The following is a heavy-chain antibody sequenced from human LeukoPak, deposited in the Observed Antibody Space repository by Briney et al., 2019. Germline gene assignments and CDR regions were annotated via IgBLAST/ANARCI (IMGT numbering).Heavy chain of an antibody. V-gene: IGHV3-9*01. CDR3: ARETQDIVDY. Sequence: PGGSLRLSCAASGFTFDDYAMHWVRQAPGKGLEWVSGISWNSGSIGYADSVKGRFTISRDNAKNSLYLQMNSLRAEDTAVYYCARETQDIVDYWGQGTLVTVSS. CDR2: ISWNSGSI. D-gene: IGHD2-15*01. CDR1: GFTFDDYA. J-gene: IGHJ4*02.